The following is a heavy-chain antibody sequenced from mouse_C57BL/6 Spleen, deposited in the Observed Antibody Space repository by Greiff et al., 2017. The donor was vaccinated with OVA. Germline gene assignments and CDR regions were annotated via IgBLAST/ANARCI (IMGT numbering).Heavy chain of an antibody. Sequence: QVQLKESGPELVKPGASVKISCKASGYAFSSSWMNWVKQRPGTGLEWIGRIYPGDGDTNYNGKFKGKATLTADKSSSTAYMQLSSLTSEDAAVYFCARGVYYDYDGDYWGQGTTLTVSS. V-gene: IGHV1-82*01. D-gene: IGHD2-4*01. CDR2: IYPGDGDT. CDR3: ARGVYYDYDGDY. J-gene: IGHJ2*01. CDR1: GYAFSSSW.